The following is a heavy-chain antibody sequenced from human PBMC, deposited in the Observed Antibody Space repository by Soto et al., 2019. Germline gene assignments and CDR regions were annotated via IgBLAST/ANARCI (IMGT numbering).Heavy chain of an antibody. CDR2: MNPNSGYT. J-gene: IGHJ4*02. V-gene: IGHV1-8*01. D-gene: IGHD2-21*01. CDR1: GYTFTSYD. CDR3: ARVFGSIDY. Sequence: QVQLVQSGAEVKKPGASVKVSCKASGYTFTSYDINWVRQATGQGLEWMGWMNPNSGYTGHAQKFQGRVTMTRDTSTSTPYMELSSLRSEDTAVYYCARVFGSIDYWGQGTLVTVSS.